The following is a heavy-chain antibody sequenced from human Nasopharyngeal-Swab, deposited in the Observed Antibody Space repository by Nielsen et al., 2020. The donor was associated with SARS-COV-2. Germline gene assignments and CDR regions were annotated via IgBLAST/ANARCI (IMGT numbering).Heavy chain of an antibody. CDR3: ARGGITIFGVVSNLGY. D-gene: IGHD3-3*01. CDR2: IIPIFGTA. J-gene: IGHJ4*02. V-gene: IGHV1-69*01. Sequence: VRQMPGKGLEWMGGIIPIFGTANYAQKFQGRVTITADESTSTAYMELSSLRSEDTAVYYCARGGITIFGVVSNLGYWGQGTLVTVSS.